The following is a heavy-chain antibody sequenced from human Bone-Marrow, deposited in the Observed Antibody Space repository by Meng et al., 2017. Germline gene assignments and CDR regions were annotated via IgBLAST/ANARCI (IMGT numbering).Heavy chain of an antibody. D-gene: IGHD6-13*01. Sequence: ASVKVSCKASGYTFTGYYMHCLRQAPGQGREWMGRINPNSGGTNYAQESQGRVTMTRKASISTAYMELSRLRSDDTAVYYCARGGYSSSWYAEWYFDLWGRGTLVTVSS. CDR3: ARGGYSSSWYAEWYFDL. CDR1: GYTFTGYY. CDR2: INPNSGGT. J-gene: IGHJ2*01. V-gene: IGHV1-2*06.